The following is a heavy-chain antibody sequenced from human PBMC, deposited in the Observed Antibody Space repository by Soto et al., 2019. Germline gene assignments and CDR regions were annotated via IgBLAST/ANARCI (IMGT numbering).Heavy chain of an antibody. V-gene: IGHV1-69*12. D-gene: IGHD2-15*01. CDR2: IIPIFGTA. CDR3: GSPPCGCSGGICRSYYYGMDV. CDR1: GGTFSSYA. Sequence: QVQLVQSGAEVKKPGSSVKVSCKASGGTFSSYAISWVRQAPGQGLEWMGGIIPIFGTANYAQKFQGRVTITEDESTSTAYVELSRVRSEDTAVYYCGSPPCGCSGGICRSYYYGMDVRGQGTTVTVSS. J-gene: IGHJ6*02.